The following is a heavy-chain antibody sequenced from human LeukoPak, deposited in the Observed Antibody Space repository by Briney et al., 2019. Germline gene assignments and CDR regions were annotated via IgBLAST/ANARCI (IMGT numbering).Heavy chain of an antibody. D-gene: IGHD4-17*01. Sequence: SETPSLTCTVFGGSISSGDYYWSWIRQHPGKGLEWIGYIYYSGSTYYNPSLKSRVTISVDTSKNQFSLKLSSVTAADTAVYYCARGGMTTRTWGQGTLVTVSS. CDR3: ARGGMTTRT. J-gene: IGHJ5*02. CDR2: IYYSGST. CDR1: GGSISSGDYY. V-gene: IGHV4-31*03.